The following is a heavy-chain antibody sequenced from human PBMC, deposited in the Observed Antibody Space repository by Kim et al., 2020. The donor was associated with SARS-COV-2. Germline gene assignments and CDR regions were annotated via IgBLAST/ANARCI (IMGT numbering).Heavy chain of an antibody. CDR2: ISGTSGTT. V-gene: IGHV3-23*01. Sequence: GGSLRLSCTASGFTFSSYAMSWVRKAPGKGLEWVSSISGTSGTTYHADSLNGRFIISRDNSKKTLYLQMNSLRAEDTAIYYCAKDGVVASTGIDWFDPWGPGTLVTVSS. CDR1: GFTFSSYA. D-gene: IGHD6-13*01. CDR3: AKDGVVASTGIDWFDP. J-gene: IGHJ5*01.